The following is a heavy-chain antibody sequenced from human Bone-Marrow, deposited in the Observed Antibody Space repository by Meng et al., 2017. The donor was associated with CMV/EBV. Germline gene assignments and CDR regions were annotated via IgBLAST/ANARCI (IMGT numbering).Heavy chain of an antibody. D-gene: IGHD6-13*01. J-gene: IGHJ5*02. CDR1: GFTFSSYS. Sequence: GGSLRLSCAASGFTFSSYSMNWVRQAPGKGLVWVSRINSDGSSTSYADSVKGRFTISRDNAKNTLYLQMNSLRAEDTAVYYCARKAAAGTPGSNWFDPWGQGTLVTVSS. CDR2: INSDGSST. V-gene: IGHV3-74*01. CDR3: ARKAAAGTPGSNWFDP.